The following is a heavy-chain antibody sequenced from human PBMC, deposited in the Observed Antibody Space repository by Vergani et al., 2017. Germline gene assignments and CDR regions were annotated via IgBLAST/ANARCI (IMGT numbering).Heavy chain of an antibody. V-gene: IGHV3-49*04. Sequence: VQLVESGGGVVQPGRSLRLSCTASGFTFGDYAMSWVRQAPGKGLEWVGFIRSKAYGGTTEYAASVKGRFTISRDDSKSIAYLQMNSLKTEDTAVYYCTRDVGYCSSTSCSLYYFDYWGQGTLVTVSS. CDR3: TRDVGYCSSTSCSLYYFDY. CDR1: GFTFGDYA. CDR2: IRSKAYGGTT. J-gene: IGHJ4*02. D-gene: IGHD2-2*01.